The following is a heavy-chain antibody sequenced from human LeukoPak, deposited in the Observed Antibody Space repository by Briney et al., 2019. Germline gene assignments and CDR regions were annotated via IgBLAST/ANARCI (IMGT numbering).Heavy chain of an antibody. CDR2: INPNSGGT. CDR3: ARSLNWNDVGLMVYAMGCDY. J-gene: IGHJ4*02. CDR1: GYTFTGYY. Sequence: GASVKVSCKASGYTFTGYYMHWVRQAPGQGLEWMGWINPNSGGTNYAQKFQGRVTMTTDTSTSTAYMELRSLRSDDTAVYYCARSLNWNDVGLMVYAMGCDYWGQGTLVTVSS. V-gene: IGHV1-2*02. D-gene: IGHD2-8*01.